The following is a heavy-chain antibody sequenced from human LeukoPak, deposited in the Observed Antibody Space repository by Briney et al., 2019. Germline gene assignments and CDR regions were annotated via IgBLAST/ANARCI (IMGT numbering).Heavy chain of an antibody. Sequence: GGSLRLSCAVSGFTVSDNYITWVRQAPGKGLEWVSVIYANGNTYYGDSMQGRLTISRDKSKNTVFLQMNGLRVEDTAMYYCARVGEGELGNWFDPWGQGTLVTVSS. V-gene: IGHV3-53*01. J-gene: IGHJ5*02. CDR2: IYANGNT. CDR1: GFTVSDNY. CDR3: ARVGEGELGNWFDP. D-gene: IGHD3-10*01.